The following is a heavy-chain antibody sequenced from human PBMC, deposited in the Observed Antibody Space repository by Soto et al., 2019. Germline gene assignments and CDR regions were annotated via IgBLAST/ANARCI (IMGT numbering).Heavy chain of an antibody. CDR2: INYRGST. D-gene: IGHD3-16*01. CDR1: GGSFSGYY. CDR3: ARDRQGSLDY. J-gene: IGHJ4*02. Sequence: SETLSLTCAVYGGSFSGYYWSWIRQPPGKGLEWIGYINYRGSTNYNPSLKSRVTISVDTSKNQFSLKLSSVTAADTAVYYCARDRQGSLDYWGQGSLVTVSS. V-gene: IGHV4-34*11.